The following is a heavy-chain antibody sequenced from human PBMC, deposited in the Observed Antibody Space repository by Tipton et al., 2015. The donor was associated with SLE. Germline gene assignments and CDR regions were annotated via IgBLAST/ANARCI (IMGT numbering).Heavy chain of an antibody. D-gene: IGHD3-16*01. CDR3: VRHGAYYFDY. J-gene: IGHJ4*02. CDR1: GASFSGHY. CDR2: ISHAGGT. V-gene: IGHV4-34*01. Sequence: TLSLTCAVYGASFSGHYWSWIRQPPGKGLEWIGEISHAGGTYYNPSLNSRVTISADTSKNQFSLKATSVTAADTAVYYCVRHGAYYFDYWGQGTLVTVSS.